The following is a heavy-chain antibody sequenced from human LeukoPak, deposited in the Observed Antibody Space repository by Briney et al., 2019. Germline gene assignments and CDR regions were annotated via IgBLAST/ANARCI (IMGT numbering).Heavy chain of an antibody. D-gene: IGHD2-8*01. CDR2: ISVNNGNT. Sequence: ASVKVSCKASGYTFTSYGISWVRQAPGQGLEWMGWISVNNGNTNYAQNLQGRVTTTTDTSTSTAYMELRSLRPDDTAVYYCARVSPGVGSDFDYWGQGALVTVSS. V-gene: IGHV1-18*01. J-gene: IGHJ4*02. CDR3: ARVSPGVGSDFDY. CDR1: GYTFTSYG.